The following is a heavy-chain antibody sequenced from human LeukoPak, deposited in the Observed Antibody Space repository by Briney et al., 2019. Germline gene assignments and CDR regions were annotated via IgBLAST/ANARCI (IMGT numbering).Heavy chain of an antibody. CDR1: GFTVSSNY. CDR3: ARDSSGYYLPAFDI. CDR2: IYSGGST. J-gene: IGHJ3*02. D-gene: IGHD3-22*01. V-gene: IGHV3-53*01. Sequence: PGGSLRLPCAASGFTVSSNYMSWVRQAPGKGLEWVSAIYSGGSTYYADSVKGRFTISRDNSKNTLYLRMNSLRAEDTAVYYCARDSSGYYLPAFDIWGQGTMVTVSS.